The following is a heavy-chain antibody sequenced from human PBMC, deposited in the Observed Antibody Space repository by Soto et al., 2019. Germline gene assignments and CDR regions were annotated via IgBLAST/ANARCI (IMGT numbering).Heavy chain of an antibody. CDR1: GFTFISYA. CDR3: VRVVGLDSSEYYFDY. Sequence: GGSLRLSCAASGFTFISYAMSWFRQAPGKGQECVSAISGSSGSTYYADSVKGLFTISTDNSKNTLYLQMNSLRAEDTAVYYCVRVVGLDSSEYYFDYWGQGTLVTLSS. V-gene: IGHV3-23*01. D-gene: IGHD3-22*01. CDR2: ISGSSGST. J-gene: IGHJ4*02.